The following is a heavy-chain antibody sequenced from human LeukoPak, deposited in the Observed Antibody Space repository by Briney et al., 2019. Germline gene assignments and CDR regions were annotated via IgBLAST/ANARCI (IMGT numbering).Heavy chain of an antibody. D-gene: IGHD3-10*01. CDR3: ARDVYYGSGSPRLDY. Sequence: GGSLRLSCAASGFTFSSYNMNWVRQVPGKGLESVSYMSRSGDIIYYADSVKGRFTISRDNAKNSLYLQMNSLRAEDTAVYYCARDVYYGSGSPRLDYWGQGTPVTVSS. J-gene: IGHJ4*02. CDR2: MSRSGDII. CDR1: GFTFSSYN. V-gene: IGHV3-48*01.